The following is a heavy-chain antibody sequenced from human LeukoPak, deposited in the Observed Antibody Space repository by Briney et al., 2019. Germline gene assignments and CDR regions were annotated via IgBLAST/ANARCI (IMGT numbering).Heavy chain of an antibody. D-gene: IGHD5-18*01. CDR1: GYTFTSYG. Sequence: ASVKVSCKASGYTFTSYGISWVRQAPGQGLEWMGWISAYNGNTNYAQKLQGRVTMTTDTSTSTAYMELRSLRSDDTAVYYCARDEMVRYSPGRFDYWGQGTLVTVSS. J-gene: IGHJ4*02. CDR3: ARDEMVRYSPGRFDY. CDR2: ISAYNGNT. V-gene: IGHV1-18*01.